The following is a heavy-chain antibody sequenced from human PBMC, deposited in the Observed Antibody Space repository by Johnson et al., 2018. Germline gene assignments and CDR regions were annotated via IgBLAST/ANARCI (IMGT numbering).Heavy chain of an antibody. Sequence: EVQLVESGGGVVQPGRSLRLSCAASGFTFSSYGMSWVRQAPGKGLEWVSYISSSGSTIYYADSVKGRFTISRNNAKNSLYLQMNSLGAEDTAVYYCAAEAAVQAYYDMDVWGKGTTVTVSS. CDR2: ISSSGSTI. V-gene: IGHV3-48*04. CDR3: AAEAAVQAYYDMDV. J-gene: IGHJ6*03. CDR1: GFTFSSYG. D-gene: IGHD1-1*01.